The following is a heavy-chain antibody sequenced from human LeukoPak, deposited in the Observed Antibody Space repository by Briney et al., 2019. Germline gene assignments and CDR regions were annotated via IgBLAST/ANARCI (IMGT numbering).Heavy chain of an antibody. V-gene: IGHV4-34*06. Sequence: SETLSLTCAVYGGSIGFSSWKWFRQCPGKWLQWIGEIDERGGAKYNPSLKTQVTLSMDTSKGQVSLRLDSVTAADTAVYYCGIFYDGSMDWGRGTLVTVS. CDR2: IDERGGA. CDR1: GGSIGFSS. CDR3: GIFYDGSMD. J-gene: IGHJ4*02. D-gene: IGHD3-10*01.